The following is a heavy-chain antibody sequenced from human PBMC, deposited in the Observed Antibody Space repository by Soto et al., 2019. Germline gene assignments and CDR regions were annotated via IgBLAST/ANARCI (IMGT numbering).Heavy chain of an antibody. V-gene: IGHV3-30*18. CDR1: GFTFSSYG. Sequence: QVPLVESGGGVVQPGRSLRLSCAASGFTFSSYGMHWVRQAPGKGLEWVAVISYDGSNKYYADSVKGRFTISRDNSKNTLYLQMNSLRAEDTAVYYCAKDSSGYSEVLDIWGQGTMVTVSS. CDR3: AKDSSGYSEVLDI. D-gene: IGHD3-22*01. CDR2: ISYDGSNK. J-gene: IGHJ3*02.